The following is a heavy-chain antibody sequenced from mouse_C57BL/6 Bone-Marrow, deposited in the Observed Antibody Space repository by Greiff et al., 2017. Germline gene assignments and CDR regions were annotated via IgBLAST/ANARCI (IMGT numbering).Heavy chain of an antibody. J-gene: IGHJ3*01. CDR3: ARGPYYYGSTPFAY. V-gene: IGHV5-4*03. CDR1: GFTFSSYA. CDR2: ISDGGSYT. D-gene: IGHD1-1*01. Sequence: EVKLMESGGGLVKPGGSLKLSCAASGFTFSSYAMSWVRQTPEKRLEWVATISDGGSYTYYPDNVKGRFTISRDNAKNNLYLQMSHLKSEDTAMYYCARGPYYYGSTPFAYWGQGTLVTVSA.